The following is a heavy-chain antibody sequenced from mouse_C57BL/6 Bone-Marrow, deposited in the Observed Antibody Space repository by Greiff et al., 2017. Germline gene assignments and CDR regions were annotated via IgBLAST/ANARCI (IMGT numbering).Heavy chain of an antibody. D-gene: IGHD1-1*01. J-gene: IGHJ4*01. CDR3: ARDYGSSYNYAMDY. Sequence: QVQLQQSGAELMKPGASVKLSCKATGYTFTGYWIEWVKQRPGHGLEWIGEILPGSGSTNDNEKFKGKATFTADTSSNTAYMQLSSLTTEDSAIYYCARDYGSSYNYAMDYWGQGTSVTVSS. CDR2: ILPGSGST. V-gene: IGHV1-9*01. CDR1: GYTFTGYW.